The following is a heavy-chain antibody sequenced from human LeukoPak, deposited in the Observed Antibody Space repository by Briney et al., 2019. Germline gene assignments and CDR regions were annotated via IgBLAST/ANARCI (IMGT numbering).Heavy chain of an antibody. D-gene: IGHD5-12*01. J-gene: IGHJ3*02. CDR3: ARIYGRGAFDI. Sequence: SETLSLTCTVSGGSISSSSYYWSWIRPTPGKGLEWIGAINHSGSTNYNPSLKSRVTISVDTSKNQFSLKLSSVTAADTAVYYCARIYGRGAFDIWGQGTMGTVSS. V-gene: IGHV4-39*07. CDR2: INHSGST. CDR1: GGSISSSSYY.